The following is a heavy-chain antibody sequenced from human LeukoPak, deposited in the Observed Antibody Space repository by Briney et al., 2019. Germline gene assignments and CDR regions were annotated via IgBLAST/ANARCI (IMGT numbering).Heavy chain of an antibody. D-gene: IGHD3-16*01. J-gene: IGHJ4*02. Sequence: GGSLRLSCAASGLTFSNYWMDWVRQAPGKGLEWVASIKQDGSEKNYVDSVKGRFIISRDNAKNSLYLQMNTLRADDTAVYYCARDGFGTGSNWGQGTLVTVSS. CDR1: GLTFSNYW. CDR2: IKQDGSEK. CDR3: ARDGFGTGSN. V-gene: IGHV3-7*03.